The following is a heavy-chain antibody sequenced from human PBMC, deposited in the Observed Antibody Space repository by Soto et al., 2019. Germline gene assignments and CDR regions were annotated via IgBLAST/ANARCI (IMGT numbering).Heavy chain of an antibody. D-gene: IGHD1-1*01. CDR3: AREERYYYYGMDV. V-gene: IGHV1-2*02. CDR1: GYTFTGYY. CDR2: INPNSGGT. Sequence: ASVKVSCKASGYTFTGYYMHWVRQAPGQGLEWMGWINPNSGGTNYAQKFQGRATMTRDTSISTAYMELSRLRSDDTAVYYCAREERYYYYGMDVWGQGTTVTVSS. J-gene: IGHJ6*02.